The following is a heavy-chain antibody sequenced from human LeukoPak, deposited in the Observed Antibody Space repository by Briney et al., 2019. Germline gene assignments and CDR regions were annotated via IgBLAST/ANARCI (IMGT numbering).Heavy chain of an antibody. CDR1: GGSISSSSYY. J-gene: IGHJ2*01. D-gene: IGHD3-22*01. CDR2: IYHSGST. V-gene: IGHV4-39*07. Sequence: SETLSLTCTVSGGSISSSSYYWGWIRQPPGKGLEWIGYIYHSGSTYYNPSLKSRVTISVDGSKNQFSLKLSSVTAADTAVYYCARGHGEYYYDSSGYEWYFDLWGRGTLVTVSS. CDR3: ARGHGEYYYDSSGYEWYFDL.